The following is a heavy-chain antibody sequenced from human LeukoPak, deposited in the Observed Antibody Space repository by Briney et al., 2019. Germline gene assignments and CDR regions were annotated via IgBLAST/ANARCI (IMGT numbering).Heavy chain of an antibody. Sequence: GALRLSCAVSGITLSNYGMSWVRQAPGKGLEWVAGISDSGGRTKYADSVKGRFTISRDNSKNTLYLQMNSLRAEDTAVYYCAKDRGVQVRGVIIGSWFGPWGQGTLVTVSS. CDR3: AKDRGVQVRGVIIGSWFGP. CDR1: GITLSNYG. V-gene: IGHV3-23*01. CDR2: ISDSGGRT. D-gene: IGHD3-10*01. J-gene: IGHJ5*02.